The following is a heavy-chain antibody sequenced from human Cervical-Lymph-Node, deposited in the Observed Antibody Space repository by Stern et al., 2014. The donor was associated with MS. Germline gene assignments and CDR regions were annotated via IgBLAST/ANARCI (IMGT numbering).Heavy chain of an antibody. J-gene: IGHJ6*02. CDR3: ARAFCTGGVCYSLPFYGMDV. Sequence: VQLVESGGGVVRPGRSLRLSCAASGFTFEDYGMSWVRQAPGQGLEWVAALKWNSGSTVDAGSVQSRFTISRDNAKNSLYLQMNSLRAEDTALYHCARAFCTGGVCYSLPFYGMDVWGQGTTVTVSS. D-gene: IGHD2-8*02. CDR2: LKWNSGST. CDR1: GFTFEDYG. V-gene: IGHV3-20*01.